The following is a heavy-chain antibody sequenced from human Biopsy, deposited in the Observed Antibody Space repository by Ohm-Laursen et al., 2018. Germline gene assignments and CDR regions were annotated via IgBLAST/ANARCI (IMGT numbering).Heavy chain of an antibody. CDR3: VLASFDY. V-gene: IGHV1-24*01. J-gene: IGHJ4*02. CDR2: FAPENGKT. Sequence: ASVKVSCKVSGYTVTALFMHWVRQAPGKGLEWMGGFAPENGKTVYAQKFQGRVTMTEDKSTDTAYMELSNLRSEDTAVYYCVLASFDYWGQGTLVTVPS. CDR1: GYTVTALF.